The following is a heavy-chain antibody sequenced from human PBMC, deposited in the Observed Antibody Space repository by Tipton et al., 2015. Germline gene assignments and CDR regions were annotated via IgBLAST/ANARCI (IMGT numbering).Heavy chain of an antibody. CDR2: ISYTETS. CDR3: ARDLEHGMDV. J-gene: IGHJ6*02. D-gene: IGHD5-24*01. V-gene: IGHV4-61*01. CDR1: GGSVSSGSYY. Sequence: TLSLTCNVSGGSVSSGSYYWSWIRQPPGKGLEWIGYISYTETSHYNPSLKSRVTISVDTSKNEFSLKLSSVTAADTAVYYCARDLEHGMDVWGQGTTVTVSS.